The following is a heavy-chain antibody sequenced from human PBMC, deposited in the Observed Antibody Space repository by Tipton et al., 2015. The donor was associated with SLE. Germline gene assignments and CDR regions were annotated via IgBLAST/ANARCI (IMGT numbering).Heavy chain of an antibody. Sequence: LRLSCTVSGGPISSYYWSWIRQPPGKGLEWIGYIYYSGSTNYNPSLKSRVTISVDTSKNQFSLKLSSVTAADTAVYYCASRGSSSWLDYWGQGTLVTVSS. D-gene: IGHD6-13*01. CDR1: GGPISSYY. CDR2: IYYSGST. J-gene: IGHJ4*02. V-gene: IGHV4-59*01. CDR3: ASRGSSSWLDY.